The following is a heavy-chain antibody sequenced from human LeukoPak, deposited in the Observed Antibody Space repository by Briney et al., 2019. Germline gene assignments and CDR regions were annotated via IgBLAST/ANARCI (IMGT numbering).Heavy chain of an antibody. CDR3: AKDQTPYYDILTGYYEGAFDI. CDR1: GFTFSSYA. Sequence: GESLKISCAASGFTFSSYAMSWVRQAPGKGLEWVSAISGSGGSTYYADSVKGRFTISRDNSKNTLYLQMNSLRAEDTAVYYCAKDQTPYYDILTGYYEGAFDIWGQGTMVTVSS. V-gene: IGHV3-23*01. D-gene: IGHD3-9*01. J-gene: IGHJ3*02. CDR2: ISGSGGST.